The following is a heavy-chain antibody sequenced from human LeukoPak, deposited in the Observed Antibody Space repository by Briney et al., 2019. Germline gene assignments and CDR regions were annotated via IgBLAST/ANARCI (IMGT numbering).Heavy chain of an antibody. CDR3: ARGKAGSYGDYFDY. Sequence: SQTLSLTCAVSGGSISSGGYSWSWIRQPPGKGLEWIGYIYHSASTYYNPSLKSRVTISVDRSKNQFSLKLSSVTAADTAVYYCARGKAGSYGDYFDYWGQGTLVTVSS. D-gene: IGHD3-10*01. V-gene: IGHV4-30-2*01. CDR2: IYHSAST. CDR1: GGSISSGGYS. J-gene: IGHJ4*02.